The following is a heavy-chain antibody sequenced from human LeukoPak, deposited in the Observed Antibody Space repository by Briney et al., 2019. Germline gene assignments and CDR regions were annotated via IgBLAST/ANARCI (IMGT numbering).Heavy chain of an antibody. CDR3: TTDPRD. V-gene: IGHV3-15*01. CDR1: GIAFSKTW. CDR2: IKSKNDGGAI. J-gene: IGHJ4*02. Sequence: PGGSLRLSCVASGIAFSKTWMSWVRQAPGKGLEWVGRIKSKNDGGAIDYIEPVKGRFTISRDDAKNTVYLQMNSLKTEDTAMYYCTTDPRDWGQGTLATVSS.